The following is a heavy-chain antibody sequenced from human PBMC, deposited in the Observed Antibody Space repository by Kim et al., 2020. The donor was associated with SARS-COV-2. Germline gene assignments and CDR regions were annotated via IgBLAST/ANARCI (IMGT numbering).Heavy chain of an antibody. CDR1: GYTFTSYA. V-gene: IGHV1-3*01. Sequence: ASVKVSCKASGYTFTSYAMHWVRQAPGQRLEWMGWINAGNGNTKYSQKFQGRVTITRDTSASTAYMELSSLRSEDTAVYYCARDGPSEFHSSSWYSSHPKRHGMDVWGQGTTVTVSS. CDR3: ARDGPSEFHSSSWYSSHPKRHGMDV. D-gene: IGHD6-13*01. J-gene: IGHJ6*02. CDR2: INAGNGNT.